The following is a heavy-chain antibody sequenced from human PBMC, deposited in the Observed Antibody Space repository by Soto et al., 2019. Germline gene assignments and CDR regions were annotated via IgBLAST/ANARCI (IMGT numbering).Heavy chain of an antibody. D-gene: IGHD1-1*01. J-gene: IGHJ4*02. Sequence: QVHLVQSGAEVKKPGASVKVSCKASGYTFTSYGITWVRQAPGQGLEWMGWVNAHNGNTDYAQKLQGRAIVTRDTSTSTAYMELRSLISDDTAVYYCARGRYGDYWGQGALVTVSS. V-gene: IGHV1-18*01. CDR3: ARGRYGDY. CDR1: GYTFTSYG. CDR2: VNAHNGNT.